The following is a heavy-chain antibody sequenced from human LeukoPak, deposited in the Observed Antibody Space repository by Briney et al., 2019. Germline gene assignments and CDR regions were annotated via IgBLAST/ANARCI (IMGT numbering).Heavy chain of an antibody. Sequence: PSQTLSLTCTVSGGSISSGGYYWSWIRQHPGKGLEWIGYIYYSGSTFYNPSLKSRLTMSVDTSKNQFSLKLSSVTAADTAVYYCARHGTISSESYFDYWGQGALVTVSS. CDR3: ARHGTISSESYFDY. J-gene: IGHJ4*02. D-gene: IGHD1-14*01. V-gene: IGHV4-31*03. CDR1: GGSISSGGYY. CDR2: IYYSGST.